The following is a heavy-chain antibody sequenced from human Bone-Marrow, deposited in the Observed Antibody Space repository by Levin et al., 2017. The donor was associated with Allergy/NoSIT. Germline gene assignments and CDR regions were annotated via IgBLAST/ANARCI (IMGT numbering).Heavy chain of an antibody. CDR1: GYTFTSYA. D-gene: IGHD3-3*01. CDR2: INTNTGNP. Sequence: GESLKISCKASGYTFTSYAMNWVRQAPGQGLEWMGWINTNTGNPTYAQGFTGRFVFSLDTSVSTAYLQICSLKAEDTAVYYCARDSYYDFWSGYWSNWFDPWGQGTLVTVSS. V-gene: IGHV7-4-1*01. CDR3: ARDSYYDFWSGYWSNWFDP. J-gene: IGHJ5*02.